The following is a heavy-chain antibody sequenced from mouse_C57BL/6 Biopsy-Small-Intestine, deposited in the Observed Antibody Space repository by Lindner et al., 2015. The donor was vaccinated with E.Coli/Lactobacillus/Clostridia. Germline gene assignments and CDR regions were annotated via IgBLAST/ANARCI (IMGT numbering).Heavy chain of an antibody. CDR2: IYPRSGNT. CDR1: GYTFTSYG. J-gene: IGHJ2*01. CDR3: ARRKELYYYGYFDY. Sequence: VQLQESGAELARPGASVKLSCKASGYTFTSYGISWVKQRTGQGLEWIGEIYPRSGNTYYNEKFKGKATPTADKSSSTAYMELRSLTSEDSAVYFCARRKELYYYGYFDYWGQGTTLTVSS. D-gene: IGHD1-1*01. V-gene: IGHV1-81*01.